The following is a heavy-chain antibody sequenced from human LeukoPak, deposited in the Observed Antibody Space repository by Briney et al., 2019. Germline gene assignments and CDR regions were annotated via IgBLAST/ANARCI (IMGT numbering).Heavy chain of an antibody. V-gene: IGHV3-7*03. CDR3: AREGGNGWSLDY. CDR1: GFTFRSHW. Sequence: EGSLRLSCAASGFTFRSHWMSWVRQATEKALEWVANIKQEGSEKYYVDSVKGRFTVSRDNAKNSLYLQINSLRAEDTAVYYCAREGGNGWSLDYWGQGTLVTVSS. CDR2: IKQEGSEK. J-gene: IGHJ4*02. D-gene: IGHD6-19*01.